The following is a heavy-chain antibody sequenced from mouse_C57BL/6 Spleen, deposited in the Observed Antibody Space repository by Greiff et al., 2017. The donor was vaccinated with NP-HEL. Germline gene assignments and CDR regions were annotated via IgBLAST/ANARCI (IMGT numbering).Heavy chain of an antibody. CDR2: INPNYGTT. V-gene: IGHV1-39*01. D-gene: IGHD1-1*01. Sequence: VQLKQSGPELVKPGASVKISCKASGYSFTDYNMNWVKQSNGKSLEWIGVINPNYGTTSYNQKFKGKATLTVAQSSSTAYMKLNSLTSEDSAVYYCAREGYGSWYFDVWGTGTTVTVSS. J-gene: IGHJ1*03. CDR1: GYSFTDYN. CDR3: AREGYGSWYFDV.